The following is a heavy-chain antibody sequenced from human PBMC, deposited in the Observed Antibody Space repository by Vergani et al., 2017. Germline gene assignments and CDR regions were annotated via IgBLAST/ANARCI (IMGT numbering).Heavy chain of an antibody. CDR3: ARGGSRVYYYYYYMDV. Sequence: EVPLVQSGAEVKKPGESLKISCKGSGYSFTSYWIGWVRQMPGKGLEWMGIISPGDSDTRYSPSFQGQVTISAEKSLSTAYLQWSSLKASDTAMYYCARGGSRVYYYYYYMDVWGKGTTVTVSS. J-gene: IGHJ6*03. V-gene: IGHV5-51*01. D-gene: IGHD3-16*01. CDR1: GYSFTSYW. CDR2: ISPGDSDT.